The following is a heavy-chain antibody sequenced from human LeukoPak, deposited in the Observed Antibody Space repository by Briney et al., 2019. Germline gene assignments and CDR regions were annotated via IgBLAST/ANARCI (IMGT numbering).Heavy chain of an antibody. CDR2: ISGDGGST. J-gene: IGHJ4*02. Sequence: PGGSLRLSCAASGFTFDDYAMHWVRQAPGKGLEWVSLISGDGGSTYYADSVKGRFTISRDNSKNSLYLQMNSLRAEDTAVYYCARATVPDYWGQGTLVTVSS. V-gene: IGHV3-43*02. CDR3: ARATVPDY. D-gene: IGHD3-10*01. CDR1: GFTFDDYA.